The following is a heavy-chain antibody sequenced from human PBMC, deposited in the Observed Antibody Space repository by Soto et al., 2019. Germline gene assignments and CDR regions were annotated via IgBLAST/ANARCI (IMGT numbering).Heavy chain of an antibody. J-gene: IGHJ6*04. V-gene: IGHV3-66*01. Sequence: GGSLRLSCAASGFTVSSKYMSWVRHAPGKGLEWVSLIQSGGPTYYADSVKGRFTISRDTSENTLHLQMDSLRAEDTAVYYCARDDVLCDGGRCYGVPLAVWGKGTTVTVSS. CDR1: GFTVSSKY. CDR3: ARDDVLCDGGRCYGVPLAV. CDR2: IQSGGPT. D-gene: IGHD2-15*01.